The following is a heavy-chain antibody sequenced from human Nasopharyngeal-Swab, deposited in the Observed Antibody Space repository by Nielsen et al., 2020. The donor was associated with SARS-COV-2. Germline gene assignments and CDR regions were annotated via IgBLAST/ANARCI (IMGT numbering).Heavy chain of an antibody. CDR2: INQSEST. CDR3: ARGISYRITIFEVVIRGDDAFDF. D-gene: IGHD3-3*01. Sequence: SQTLSLTCAVYGGSLSGYYWSWIRQPPGKGLAWIGEINQSESTNHNPSLKSRVTISVDKSKNQFSLKMNSVTAADTAVYYCARGISYRITIFEVVIRGDDAFDFWGQGTMVSVSS. V-gene: IGHV4-34*01. J-gene: IGHJ3*01. CDR1: GGSLSGYY.